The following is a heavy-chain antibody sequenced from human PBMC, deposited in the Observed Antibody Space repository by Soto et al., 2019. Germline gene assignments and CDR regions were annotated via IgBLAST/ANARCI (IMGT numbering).Heavy chain of an antibody. D-gene: IGHD5-12*01. CDR3: AGLEMATIEYYFDY. J-gene: IGHJ4*02. V-gene: IGHV4-39*01. Sequence: SETLSLTCTVTGGSISSSSYYWGWIRQPPGKGLEWIGSIYYSGSTYYNPSLKSRVTISVDTSKNQFSLKLSSVTAADTAVYYCAGLEMATIEYYFDYWGQGTLVTVSS. CDR2: IYYSGST. CDR1: GGSISSSSYY.